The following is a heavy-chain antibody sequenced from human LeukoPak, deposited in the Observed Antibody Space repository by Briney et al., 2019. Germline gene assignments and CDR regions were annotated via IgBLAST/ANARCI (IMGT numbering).Heavy chain of an antibody. Sequence: PEGSLRLSCVGSGFTISSYAMSWVRQAPGKGLEWVSTISDNGGSTSYADSVKGRFTISRDTSKNTLNLQMNSLRAEDTALYYCAKALGQYCSGGSCYFDYWGQGTLVTVSS. CDR1: GFTISSYA. D-gene: IGHD2-15*01. CDR2: ISDNGGST. J-gene: IGHJ4*02. CDR3: AKALGQYCSGGSCYFDY. V-gene: IGHV3-23*01.